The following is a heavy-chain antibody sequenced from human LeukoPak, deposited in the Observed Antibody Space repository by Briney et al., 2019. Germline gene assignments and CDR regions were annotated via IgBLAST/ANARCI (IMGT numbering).Heavy chain of an antibody. CDR1: GFTFSSFY. CDR2: IKQDGSEK. CDR3: AKIGVIGHWYYDL. Sequence: GGSLRLSCAASGFTFSSFYMSWVRQAPGKGLEWVANIKQDGSEKYYVDSVRGRFTIFRDNSKNTMYLQMNSLRVGDTAVYYCAKIGVIGHWYYDLWGRGTLVTVSS. D-gene: IGHD3/OR15-3a*01. J-gene: IGHJ2*01. V-gene: IGHV3-7*05.